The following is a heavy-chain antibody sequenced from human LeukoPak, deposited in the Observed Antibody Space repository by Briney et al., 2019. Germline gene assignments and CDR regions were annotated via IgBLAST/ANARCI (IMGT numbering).Heavy chain of an antibody. J-gene: IGHJ5*02. CDR3: AKDRVAAAGAYNWFDP. Sequence: GGSLRLSCAASGFTFSSYAMSWVRQAPGKGLEWVSAISGSGGSTYYADSVKGRFTISRDNSKNTLYLQMNSLRAEDTAVYYCAKDRVAAAGAYNWFDPWGQGTLVTVSS. CDR2: ISGSGGST. CDR1: GFTFSSYA. D-gene: IGHD6-13*01. V-gene: IGHV3-23*01.